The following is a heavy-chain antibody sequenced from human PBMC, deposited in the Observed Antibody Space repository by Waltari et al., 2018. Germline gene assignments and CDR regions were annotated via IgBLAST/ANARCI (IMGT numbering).Heavy chain of an antibody. CDR3: ARDDRSCGGDCYFLDH. CDR2: ISAYNGNT. V-gene: IGHV1-18*01. Sequence: QIQLVQSGAEVKKPGASVKVSCKASGYPFSRYGITWVRQAPGQGLEWMGSISAYNGNTNYAQKVQGRVTMTTDTSTSTAQMELRSLTSDDTAVYYCARDDRSCGGDCYFLDHWGQGTLVTVSS. D-gene: IGHD2-21*02. J-gene: IGHJ4*02. CDR1: GYPFSRYG.